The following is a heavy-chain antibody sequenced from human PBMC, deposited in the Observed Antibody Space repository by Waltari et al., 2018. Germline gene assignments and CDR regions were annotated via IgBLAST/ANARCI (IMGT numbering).Heavy chain of an antibody. J-gene: IGHJ4*02. CDR2: ITAGAGNP. CDR3: TKRTMGGAQYFDS. Sequence: EVQPLQSGGGWVQPGGSLRLSCAASGFTLGSSAMSWVRQAPGKGLEWVSSITAGAGNPYYADSVKGRFTISRDNSKNTLYLQMDGLRAEDTAVYYCTKRTMGGAQYFDSWGQGTLVTVSS. CDR1: GFTLGSSA. D-gene: IGHD2-21*01. V-gene: IGHV3-23*01.